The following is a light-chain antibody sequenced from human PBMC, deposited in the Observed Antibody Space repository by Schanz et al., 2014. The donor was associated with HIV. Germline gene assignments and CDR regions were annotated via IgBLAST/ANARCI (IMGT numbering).Light chain of an antibody. Sequence: QSVLTQPPSASGTPGQRVTISCSGSSSNIGSNYVYWYQQLPGTAPKLLIYRNNQRPSGVPDRFSGSKSGTSASLAISGLQPEDEADYYCNSYSHSNTYVFGSGTKLTV. CDR3: NSYSHSNTYV. CDR2: RNN. V-gene: IGLV1-47*01. J-gene: IGLJ1*01. CDR1: SSNIGSNY.